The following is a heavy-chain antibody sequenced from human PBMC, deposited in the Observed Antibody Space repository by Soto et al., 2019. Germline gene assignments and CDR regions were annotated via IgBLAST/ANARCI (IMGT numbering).Heavy chain of an antibody. D-gene: IGHD3-3*01. V-gene: IGHV3-30-3*01. J-gene: IGHJ4*02. CDR2: ISYDGSNK. Sequence: QVQLVESGGGVVQPGRSLRLSCAASGFTFSSYAMQWVRQAPGKGLEWVAVISYDGSNKYYANSVKGRFTISRDNSKNSLYLRMNSLRAEDTSVYYCARVEYYDFWIGPDYCGQGTLVTVSS. CDR3: ARVEYYDFWIGPDY. CDR1: GFTFSSYA.